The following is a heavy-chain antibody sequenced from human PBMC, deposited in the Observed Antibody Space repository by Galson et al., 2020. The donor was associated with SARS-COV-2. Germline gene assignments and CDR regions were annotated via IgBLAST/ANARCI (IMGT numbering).Heavy chain of an antibody. CDR3: AREAYGNYVLSFGY. CDR2: IFTSGST. Sequence: TLSLTCTVSGDSISSGSYYWNWIRQPAGKGPEWIRRIFTSGSTNYNTSLKSRVTISLDTSKNQFSLKLSSVTAADTAVYYCAREAYGNYVLSFGYWGQGTLVTVSS. CDR1: GDSISSGSYY. J-gene: IGHJ4*02. V-gene: IGHV4-61*02. D-gene: IGHD4-17*01.